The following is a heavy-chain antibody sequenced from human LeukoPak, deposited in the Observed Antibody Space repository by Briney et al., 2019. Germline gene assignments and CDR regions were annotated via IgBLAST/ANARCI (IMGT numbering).Heavy chain of an antibody. CDR2: VNHSGYT. D-gene: IGHD4-17*01. Sequence: PSETLSLTCDVSGVSFSTYYWSCIRQSPEKGLEWIGEVNHSGYTNLNPSLKSRVTISVDTSKNQFSLKLSSVTAADTAVYYCARQLYGSDYWGQGTLVTVSS. J-gene: IGHJ4*02. CDR3: ARQLYGSDY. CDR1: GVSFSTYY. V-gene: IGHV4-34*01.